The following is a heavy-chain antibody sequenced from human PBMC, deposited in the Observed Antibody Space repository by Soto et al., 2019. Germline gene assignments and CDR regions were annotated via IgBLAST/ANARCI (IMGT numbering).Heavy chain of an antibody. J-gene: IGHJ4*02. CDR3: AREGSYSAYNFAHGIQLWSFDF. Sequence: SETLSLTCTVSGGSINTFYWGWVRQPAGKGLEWMGRIFSSGSTSFNPSLESRVAMSVDTSKNHFSLNLSSVTAADMAVYYCAREGSYSAYNFAHGIQLWSFDFWGQGALVTAPQ. CDR1: GGSINTFY. CDR2: IFSSGST. D-gene: IGHD5-12*01. V-gene: IGHV4-4*07.